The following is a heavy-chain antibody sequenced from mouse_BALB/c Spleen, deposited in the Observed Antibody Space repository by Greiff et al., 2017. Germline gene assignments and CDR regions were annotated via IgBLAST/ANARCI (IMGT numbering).Heavy chain of an antibody. CDR2: ISSGSSTI. CDR3: ARSLGLFDY. V-gene: IGHV5-17*02. D-gene: IGHD4-1*01. J-gene: IGHJ2*01. CDR1: GFTFSSFG. Sequence: EVQLVESGGGLVQPGGSRKLSCAASGFTFSSFGMHWVRQAPEKGLEWVAYISSGSSTIYYADTVKGRFTISRDKPKNTLFLQMTSLRSEDTAMYYCARSLGLFDYWGQGTTLTVSS.